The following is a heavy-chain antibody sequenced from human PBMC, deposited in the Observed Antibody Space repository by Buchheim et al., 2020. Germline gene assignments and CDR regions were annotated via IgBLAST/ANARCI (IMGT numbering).Heavy chain of an antibody. CDR2: IGVGGDT. Sequence: EVQLVESGGGLVEPGGSLRLSCAASGFTFSNYEMHWVRQVIGKGLEWVSTIGVGGDTYYQGSVTGRFTISRENAKNSLYLQMNSLRAGDTAVYYCSRGAGELELRTMDVWGQGTT. J-gene: IGHJ6*02. D-gene: IGHD1-7*01. CDR3: SRGAGELELRTMDV. CDR1: GFTFSNYE. V-gene: IGHV3-13*04.